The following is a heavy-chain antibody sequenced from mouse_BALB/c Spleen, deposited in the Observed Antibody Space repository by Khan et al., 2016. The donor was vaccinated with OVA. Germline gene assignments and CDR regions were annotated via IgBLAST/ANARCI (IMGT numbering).Heavy chain of an antibody. D-gene: IGHD4-1*01. CDR3: ASELGRYYAMDY. CDR2: ISYSDTT. J-gene: IGHJ4*01. CDR1: GYSITSDYA. Sequence: VQLKESGPGLVKPSQSLSLTCTVTGYSITSDYAWNWIRQFPGNKLEWMGYISYSDTTTYNPSLKSRISSTRDTSKNQFFLHLNSVTTEDTATYYCASELGRYYAMDYWGQGTSVTVSS. V-gene: IGHV3-2*02.